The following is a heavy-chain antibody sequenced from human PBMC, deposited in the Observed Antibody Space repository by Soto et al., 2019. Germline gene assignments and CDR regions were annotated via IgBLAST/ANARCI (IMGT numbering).Heavy chain of an antibody. CDR3: SHAPGRRGYYGMDV. V-gene: IGHV3-15*07. Sequence: PGGSLRLSCAASGFTFTNAYMNWVRQAPGKGLEWVGRIKSKADGGTIDYAAPVKGRFIISRDDSKDTLYVQMNSLQTEDTGVYYCSHAPGRRGYYGMDVWGQGTTVTVSS. CDR2: IKSKADGGTI. D-gene: IGHD3-10*01. J-gene: IGHJ6*02. CDR1: GFTFTNAY.